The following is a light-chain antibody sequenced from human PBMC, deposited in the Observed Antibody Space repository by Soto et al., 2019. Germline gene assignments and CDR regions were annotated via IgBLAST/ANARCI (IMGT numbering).Light chain of an antibody. CDR3: QSYGVSSGV. CDR1: TGNIASNY. V-gene: IGLV6-57*04. J-gene: IGLJ3*02. Sequence: NFMLAQPHSVSGSPGKTVTISCTRSTGNIASNYVQWYQQRPGSAPTSVIYEDTQRPSGVPDRFSGSIDSSSNSASLTISGLETEDEADYYCQSYGVSSGVFGGGTKLTVL. CDR2: EDT.